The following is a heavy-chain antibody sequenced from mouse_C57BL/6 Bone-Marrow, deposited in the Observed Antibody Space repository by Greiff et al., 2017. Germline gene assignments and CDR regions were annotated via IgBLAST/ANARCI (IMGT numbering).Heavy chain of an antibody. Sequence: DVMLVESGGGLVKPGGSLKLSCAASGFTFSSYAMSWVRQTPEKRLEWVATISDGGSYTYYPANVKGRFTISRDNAKNNLYLQMSHLKTEDTAMYYGARDNYGSSYYAMDYGGQGTSVTVSA. J-gene: IGHJ4*01. V-gene: IGHV5-4*01. D-gene: IGHD1-1*01. CDR1: GFTFSSYA. CDR3: ARDNYGSSYYAMDY. CDR2: ISDGGSYT.